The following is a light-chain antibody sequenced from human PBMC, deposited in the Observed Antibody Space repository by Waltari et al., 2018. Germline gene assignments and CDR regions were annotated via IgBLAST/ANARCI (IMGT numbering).Light chain of an antibody. J-gene: IGKJ2*01. CDR2: WAS. Sequence: DIVMTKSPASLTVSLGDRATINCKSSHSLLYSSNNKNYLAWYQQKPGQPPNLLIYWASTRESGVPDRFSGSGSGTDFTLTISSLQAEDVAVYYCQQYYTAPYTFGQGTKLEIK. V-gene: IGKV4-1*01. CDR1: HSLLYSSNNKNY. CDR3: QQYYTAPYT.